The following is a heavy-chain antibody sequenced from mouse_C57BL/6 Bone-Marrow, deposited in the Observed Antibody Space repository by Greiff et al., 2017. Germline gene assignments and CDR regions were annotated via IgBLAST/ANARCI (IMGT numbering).Heavy chain of an antibody. CDR1: GFTFSSYA. D-gene: IGHD1-1*01. CDR2: ISSGGDYI. J-gene: IGHJ3*01. V-gene: IGHV5-9-1*02. Sequence: EVHLVESGAGLVKPGGSLKLSCAASGFTFSSYAMSWVRQTPEKRLEWVAYISSGGDYIYYADTVKGRFTISRDNARNTLYLQMSSLKSEDTAMYYCTRGRITTVVAPCADWGQGTLVTVSA. CDR3: TRGRITTVVAPCAD.